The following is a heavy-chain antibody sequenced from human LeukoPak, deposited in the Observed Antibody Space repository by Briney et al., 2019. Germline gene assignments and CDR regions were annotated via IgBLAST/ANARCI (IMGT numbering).Heavy chain of an antibody. J-gene: IGHJ1*01. CDR2: IYYSGSA. Sequence: PSETLSLTCTVSGGSISSGDYYWSWIRQPPGKGLEWIGYIYYSGSAYYNPSLKSRVTISVDTSKNQFSLKLSSVTAADTAVYYCARDTDDSSGYLGWGQGTLVTVSS. CDR3: ARDTDDSSGYLG. CDR1: GGSISSGDYY. V-gene: IGHV4-30-4*08. D-gene: IGHD3-22*01.